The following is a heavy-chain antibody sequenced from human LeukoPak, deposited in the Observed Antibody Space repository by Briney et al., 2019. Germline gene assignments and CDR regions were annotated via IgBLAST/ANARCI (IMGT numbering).Heavy chain of an antibody. D-gene: IGHD3-22*01. CDR1: GFTVSSNY. Sequence: GGSLRLSCAASGFTVSSNYMSWVRQAPGKGLEWVSVIYSGGSTYYADSAKGRFTISRDNSKNTLYLQMNSLRAEDTAVYYCARLVDYYDSSGYYLYYFDYWGQGTLVTVSS. CDR3: ARLVDYYDSSGYYLYYFDY. V-gene: IGHV3-53*01. J-gene: IGHJ4*02. CDR2: IYSGGST.